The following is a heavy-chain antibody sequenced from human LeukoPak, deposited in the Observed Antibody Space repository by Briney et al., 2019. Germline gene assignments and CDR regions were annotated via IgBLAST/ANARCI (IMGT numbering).Heavy chain of an antibody. Sequence: GESLTLSCAPSGFTFSSYSMNWVRQAPGAGLEWVSSISSRRYIYYADSVKGRFTISRDNAKNSLYLQMNSLRAEDTAVYYCARDGYDILTGYPYYGMDVWGQGTTVTVSS. CDR1: GFTFSSYS. V-gene: IGHV3-21*01. CDR3: ARDGYDILTGYPYYGMDV. D-gene: IGHD3-9*01. CDR2: ISSRRYI. J-gene: IGHJ6*02.